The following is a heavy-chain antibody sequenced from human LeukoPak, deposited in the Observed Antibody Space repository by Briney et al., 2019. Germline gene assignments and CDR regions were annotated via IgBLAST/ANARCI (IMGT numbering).Heavy chain of an antibody. V-gene: IGHV2-5*01. CDR2: IYWNDDK. D-gene: IGHD3-10*01. Sequence: SGPTLVNPTQTLTLNCTFSGFSLSTSGVGVGWSRQPPGKALEWLALIYWNDDKRYSPSLKSRLTITKDTSKNQVVLTMTNMDPVDTATYYCARFSTMIRGVSQRDFDYWGQGTLVTVSS. CDR3: ARFSTMIRGVSQRDFDY. CDR1: GFSLSTSGVG. J-gene: IGHJ4*02.